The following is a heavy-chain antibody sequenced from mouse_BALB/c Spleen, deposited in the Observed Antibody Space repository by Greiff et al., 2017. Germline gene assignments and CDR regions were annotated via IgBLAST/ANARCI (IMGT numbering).Heavy chain of an antibody. CDR1: GFTFSSFG. V-gene: IGHV5-17*02. J-gene: IGHJ4*01. D-gene: IGHD1-1*01. Sequence: DVMLVESGGGLVQPGGSRKLSCAASGFTFSSFGMHWVRQAPEKGLEWVAYISSGSSTIYYADTVKGRFTISRDNPKNTLFLQMTSLRSEDTAMYYCARDYYGSRGYAMDYWGQGTSVTVSS. CDR2: ISSGSSTI. CDR3: ARDYYGSRGYAMDY.